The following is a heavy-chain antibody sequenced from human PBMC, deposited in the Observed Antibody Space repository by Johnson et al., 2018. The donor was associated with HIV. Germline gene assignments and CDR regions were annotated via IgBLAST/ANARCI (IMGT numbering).Heavy chain of an antibody. Sequence: QVQLVESGGGVVQPGGSLRLSCAASGFTFSSYAMHWVRQAPGKGLEWVAVISYDGSNKYYADSVKGRFTISRDNSKNTLYLQMNSLRAEDTAVYYCARAVDYGGNSPSRAFDIWGRGTLVTVSS. CDR2: ISYDGSNK. J-gene: IGHJ3*02. CDR3: ARAVDYGGNSPSRAFDI. CDR1: GFTFSSYA. D-gene: IGHD4-23*01. V-gene: IGHV3-30-3*01.